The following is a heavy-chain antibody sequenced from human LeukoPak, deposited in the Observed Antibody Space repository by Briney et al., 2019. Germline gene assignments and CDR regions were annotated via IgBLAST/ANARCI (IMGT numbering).Heavy chain of an antibody. Sequence: SETLSLTCTVSGGSISSYYWSWIRQPPGKGLEWIGYIYYNGSTNYNPSLKSRVTISVDTSKNQFSLKLSSVTAADTAVYYCASLYYYDSSGFSDYWGQGTLVTVSS. CDR1: GGSISSYY. D-gene: IGHD3-22*01. CDR2: IYYNGST. V-gene: IGHV4-59*08. CDR3: ASLYYYDSSGFSDY. J-gene: IGHJ4*02.